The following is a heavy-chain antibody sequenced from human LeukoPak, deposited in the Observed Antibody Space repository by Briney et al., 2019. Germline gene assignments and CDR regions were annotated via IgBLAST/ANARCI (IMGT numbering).Heavy chain of an antibody. J-gene: IGHJ4*02. CDR2: FIGKGGSS. CDR3: AAIVVVAATPDY. D-gene: IGHD2-15*01. Sequence: GWSLRLSRVACLFTFSRYAMSWLRQAPAKGLAWVSAFIGKGGSSDYANSVKARFTRVRDNSKNTLYLQMNSLRAVDTAVYYCAAIVVVAATPDYWRQGTLVTVSS. V-gene: IGHV3-23*01. CDR1: LFTFSRYA.